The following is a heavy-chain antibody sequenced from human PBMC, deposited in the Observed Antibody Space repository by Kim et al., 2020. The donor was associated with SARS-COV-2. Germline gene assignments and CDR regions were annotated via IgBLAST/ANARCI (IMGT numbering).Heavy chain of an antibody. CDR3: ARPGDSSSWFWYFDF. V-gene: IGHV3-30*04. Sequence: GGSLRLSCAASGFTLGSYTMHWVRQTPGKGLEWLALISFDGRNKYYADSVKGRFTISRDDSRSTMYLQLNSLRSEDTALYYCARPGDSSSWFWYFDFWGQGTLVTVSS. CDR2: ISFDGRNK. J-gene: IGHJ4*02. D-gene: IGHD6-13*01. CDR1: GFTLGSYT.